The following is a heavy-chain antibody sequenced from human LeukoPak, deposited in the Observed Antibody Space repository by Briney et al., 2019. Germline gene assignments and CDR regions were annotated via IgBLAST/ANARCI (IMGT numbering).Heavy chain of an antibody. J-gene: IGHJ4*02. CDR1: GGTFSSYA. CDR3: ARGQYYYDYVWGSYRPEDCFDY. Sequence: SVKVSCKASGGTFSSYAISWVRQAPGQGLEWMGGIIPIFGTANYAQKFQGRVTITADESTSTAYMELSSLRSEDTAVYYCARGQYYYDYVWGSYRPEDCFDYWGQGTLVTVSS. V-gene: IGHV1-69*13. D-gene: IGHD3-16*02. CDR2: IIPIFGTA.